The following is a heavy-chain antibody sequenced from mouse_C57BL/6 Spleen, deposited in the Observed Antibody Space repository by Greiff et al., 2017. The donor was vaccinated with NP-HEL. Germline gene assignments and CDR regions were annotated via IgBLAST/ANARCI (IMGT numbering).Heavy chain of an antibody. Sequence: VQLQQSGAELVRPGASVKLSCTASGFNIKDDYMHWVKQRPEQGLEWIGWLDPENGDTEYASKFQGKATITADTSSNTAYLQLSSLTSEDTAVYYCTTMVTTGGYFDYWGQGTTLTVSS. V-gene: IGHV14-4*01. CDR2: LDPENGDT. CDR1: GFNIKDDY. D-gene: IGHD2-2*01. J-gene: IGHJ2*01. CDR3: TTMVTTGGYFDY.